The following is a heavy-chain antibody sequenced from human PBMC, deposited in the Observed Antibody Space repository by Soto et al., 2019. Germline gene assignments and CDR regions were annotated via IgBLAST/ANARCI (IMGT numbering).Heavy chain of an antibody. CDR2: ISSSSSYI. V-gene: IGHV3-21*01. D-gene: IGHD3-16*01. CDR1: GFTFSSYS. Sequence: PGGSLRLSCAASGFTFSSYSMNWVRQAPGKGLEWVSSISSSSSYIYYADSVKGRFTISRDNAKNSLYLQMNSLRAEDTAVYYCAREVGGYPAALDYWRQGTLVTVSS. CDR3: AREVGGYPAALDY. J-gene: IGHJ4*02.